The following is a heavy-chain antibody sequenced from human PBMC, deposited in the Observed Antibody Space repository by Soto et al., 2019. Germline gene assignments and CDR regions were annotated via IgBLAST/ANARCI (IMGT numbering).Heavy chain of an antibody. CDR2: INAGNGNT. D-gene: IGHD2-15*01. Sequence: QVQLVQSGAEVKKPGASVKVSCKASGYTFTSYAMHWVRQAPGQRLEWMGWINAGNGNTKYSQKFQGRVTITRDTSASTAYMELSSLRSEDTAVYYCARGLRYCSGGSCSYYFDYWGQGTLVTVSS. V-gene: IGHV1-3*01. CDR3: ARGLRYCSGGSCSYYFDY. J-gene: IGHJ4*02. CDR1: GYTFTSYA.